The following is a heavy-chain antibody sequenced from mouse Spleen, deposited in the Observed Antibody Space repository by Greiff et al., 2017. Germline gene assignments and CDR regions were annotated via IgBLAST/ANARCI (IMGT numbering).Heavy chain of an antibody. Sequence: EVNVVESGGDLVKPGGSLKLSCAASGFTFSSYGMSWVRQTPDKRLEWVATISSGGSYTYYPDSVKGRFTISRDNAKNTLYLQMSSLKSEDTAMYYCARHDGNYEGWFAYWGQGTLVTVSA. CDR3: ARHDGNYEGWFAY. V-gene: IGHV5-6*01. J-gene: IGHJ3*01. D-gene: IGHD2-1*01. CDR1: GFTFSSYG. CDR2: ISSGGSYT.